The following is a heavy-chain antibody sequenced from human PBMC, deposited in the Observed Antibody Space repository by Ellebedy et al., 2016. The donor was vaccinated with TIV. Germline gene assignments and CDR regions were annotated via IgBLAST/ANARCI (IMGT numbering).Heavy chain of an antibody. Sequence: AASVTVSCKASGYNFKNFGISWVRQAPGQGLEWMGWISVNNGHTIYAQRFQDRVTMTTDTSTTTAYLELRGLRDDDTAIYYCARYSGSPDYWGQGTLVTVSS. CDR3: ARYSGSPDY. J-gene: IGHJ4*02. V-gene: IGHV1-18*01. CDR2: ISVNNGHT. D-gene: IGHD1-26*01. CDR1: GYNFKNFG.